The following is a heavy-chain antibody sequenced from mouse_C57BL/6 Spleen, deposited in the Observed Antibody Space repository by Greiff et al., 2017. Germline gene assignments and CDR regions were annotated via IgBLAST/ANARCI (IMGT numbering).Heavy chain of an antibody. D-gene: IGHD1-1*01. CDR3: ARNYGSSYEYFGY. V-gene: IGHV1-72*01. CDR1: GYTFTSYW. J-gene: IGHJ2*01. CDR2: IDPNSGGT. Sequence: VQLQQSGAELVKPGASVKLSCKASGYTFTSYWMHWVKQRPGRGLEWIGRIDPNSGGTKYNEKFKSKATLTVDKPSSTAYMQLSSLTSEDSAVYYCARNYGSSYEYFGYWGQGTTLTVSS.